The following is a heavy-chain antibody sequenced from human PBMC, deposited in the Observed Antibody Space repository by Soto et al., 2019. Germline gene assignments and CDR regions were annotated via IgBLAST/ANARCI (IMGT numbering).Heavy chain of an antibody. J-gene: IGHJ6*04. V-gene: IGHV5-10-1*01. CDR2: IDPSDSYT. CDR3: ARLGYCSGGSCFIGKNGMDG. CDR1: GYSFTSYW. Sequence: GESLKISCKGSGYSFTSYWISWVRQMPGKGLEWMGRIDPSDSYTNYSPSFQGHVTISADKSISTAYLQWSCLKASDTAMYYCARLGYCSGGSCFIGKNGMDGWGKGTTVTVSS. D-gene: IGHD2-15*01.